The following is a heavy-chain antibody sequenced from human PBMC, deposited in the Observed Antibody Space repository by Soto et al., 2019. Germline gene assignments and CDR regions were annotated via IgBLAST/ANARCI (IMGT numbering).Heavy chain of an antibody. CDR2: IYYSGST. J-gene: IGHJ5*02. CDR1: GGSISSGGYY. V-gene: IGHV4-31*03. CDR3: ARGGIGELRVWVNWFDP. Sequence: QVQLQESGPGLVKPSQTLSLTCTVSGGSISSGGYYWSGIRQHPGKGLEWIGYIYYSGSTYYNPSLKSRVTIAVDTSKNHFSLKRSSVTAAGTAVYYCARGGIGELRVWVNWFDPRGQGTLVTVSS. D-gene: IGHD3-10*01.